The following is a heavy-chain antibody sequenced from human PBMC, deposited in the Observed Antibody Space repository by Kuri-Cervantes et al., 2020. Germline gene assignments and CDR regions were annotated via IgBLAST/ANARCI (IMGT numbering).Heavy chain of an antibody. CDR2: IYYSGST. CDR3: ARDRQYYYDSSGYYQYYGMDV. Sequence: LRLSCTVSGGSISSGGYYWSWIRQHPGKGLEWIGYIYYSGSTYYNPSLKSRVTISVDTSKNQFSLKLSSVTAADTAVYYCARDRQYYYDSSGYYQYYGMDVWGQGTTVTVSS. D-gene: IGHD3-22*01. V-gene: IGHV4-31*03. J-gene: IGHJ6*02. CDR1: GGSISSGGYY.